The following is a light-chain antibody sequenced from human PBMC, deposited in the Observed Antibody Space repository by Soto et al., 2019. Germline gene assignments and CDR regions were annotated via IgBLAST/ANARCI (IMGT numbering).Light chain of an antibody. CDR2: WAS. CDR3: QQYYSTPYT. V-gene: IGKV4-1*01. Sequence: DIVMTQSPDSLAVSLGERATINRKSSQSVLHSSHNENYLVWYQQKPGQPPKLLIYWASTRESGVPDRFSGSGSGTDVTLTISSLQAEDVAVYYCQQYYSTPYTFGQGTKLEIK. CDR1: QSVLHSSHNENY. J-gene: IGKJ2*01.